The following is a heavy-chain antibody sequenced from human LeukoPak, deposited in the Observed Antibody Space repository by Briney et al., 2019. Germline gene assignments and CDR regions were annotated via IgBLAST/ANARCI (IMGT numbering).Heavy chain of an antibody. Sequence: PGGSLRLSCAASGFTFDSYSMSWVRQAPGKGLEWVSYITSGCSTIYYPDSVKGRFTISRDNAKNSLYLQMNSLRAEDTAIYYCARPLRESGYFYFDYWGQGTLVTVSS. J-gene: IGHJ4*02. D-gene: IGHD3-3*01. CDR3: ARPLRESGYFYFDY. CDR1: GFTFDSYS. CDR2: ITSGCSTI. V-gene: IGHV3-48*04.